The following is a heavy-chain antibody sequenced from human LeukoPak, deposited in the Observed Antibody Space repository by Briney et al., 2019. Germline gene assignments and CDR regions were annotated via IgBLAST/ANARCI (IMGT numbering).Heavy chain of an antibody. V-gene: IGHV1-2*02. CDR3: TRGRGIAVPGPLFGY. CDR1: GYTFTDYY. Sequence: ASVKVSCKASGYTFTDYYMHWERQAPGQGLEWMGWINPNSGGTNYVQKFQGRVTMTRDTSISTVYMEVNSLRSDDTAVYYCTRGRGIAVPGPLFGYWGQGTLVTVSS. J-gene: IGHJ4*02. CDR2: INPNSGGT. D-gene: IGHD6-19*01.